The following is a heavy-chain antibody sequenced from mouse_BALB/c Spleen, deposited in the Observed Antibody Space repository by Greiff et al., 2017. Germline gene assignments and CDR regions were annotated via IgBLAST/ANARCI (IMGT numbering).Heavy chain of an antibody. CDR2: ISYSGST. CDR1: GDSITSGY. Sequence: VQLKESGPSLVKPSQTLSLTCSVTGDSITSGYWNWIRKFPGNKLEYMGYISYSGSTYYNPSLKSRISITRDTSKNQYYLQLNSVTTEDTATYYCARSLYGNSYAMDYWGQGTSVTVSS. V-gene: IGHV3-8*02. D-gene: IGHD2-1*01. CDR3: ARSLYGNSYAMDY. J-gene: IGHJ4*01.